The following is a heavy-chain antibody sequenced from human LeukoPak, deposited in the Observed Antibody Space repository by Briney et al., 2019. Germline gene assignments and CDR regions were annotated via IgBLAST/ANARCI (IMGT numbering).Heavy chain of an antibody. CDR3: ARLESGNSYYGMDV. CDR2: IIPILGIA. Sequence: SVKVSCKASGGTFSSYAISWVRQAPGQGLEWMGRIIPILGIANYAQKFQGRVTITADKSTSTAYMELSSLRSEDTAVYYCARLESGNSYYGMDVWGQGTTVTVSS. J-gene: IGHJ6*02. V-gene: IGHV1-69*04. D-gene: IGHD3-3*01. CDR1: GGTFSSYA.